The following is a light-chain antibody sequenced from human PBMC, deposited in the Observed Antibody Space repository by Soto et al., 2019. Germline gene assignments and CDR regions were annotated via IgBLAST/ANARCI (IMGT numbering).Light chain of an antibody. V-gene: IGKV3-20*01. CDR1: QSVGRDY. J-gene: IGKJ4*01. CDR3: HQYATDPLT. CDR2: GAS. Sequence: EIVLTQSPGTLSLSPGDRATLSCRASQSVGRDYLAWFQHKGGQAPRLRVHGASNRATGIPDRFSGSGSGTDFTLIISRLEPEDFAVYYCHQYATDPLTFGGGTKVEI.